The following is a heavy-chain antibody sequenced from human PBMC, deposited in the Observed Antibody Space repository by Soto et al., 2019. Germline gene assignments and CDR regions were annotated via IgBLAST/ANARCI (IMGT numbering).Heavy chain of an antibody. V-gene: IGHV3-15*01. CDR1: GSTFSIAW. Sequence: EVQLVESGGGLVKPGGSLRLSCAASGSTFSIAWMSWVRQAPGKGLGWVGRIYSKTDGGTTDYAAPVKGRFTISRDDSQNTLWLQMNSLKIEDTAVYYCTVYGGNGAFDSWGQGTLVTVSS. J-gene: IGHJ4*02. CDR3: TVYGGNGAFDS. CDR2: IYSKTDGGTT. D-gene: IGHD4-17*01.